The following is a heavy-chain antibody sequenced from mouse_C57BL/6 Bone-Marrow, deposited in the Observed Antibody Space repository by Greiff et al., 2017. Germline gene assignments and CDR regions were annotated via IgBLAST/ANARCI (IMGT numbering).Heavy chain of an antibody. CDR2: IGPGSGST. J-gene: IGHJ4*01. CDR3: ARYPDYYGSSKRAMDY. CDR1: GYTFTDYY. V-gene: IGHV1-77*01. Sequence: VQVVESGAELVKPGASVKISCKASGYTFTDYYINWVKQRPGQGLEWIGKIGPGSGSTYYNEKFKGKATLTADKSSSTAYMQLSSLTSEDSAVYFCARYPDYYGSSKRAMDYWGQGTSVTVSS. D-gene: IGHD1-1*01.